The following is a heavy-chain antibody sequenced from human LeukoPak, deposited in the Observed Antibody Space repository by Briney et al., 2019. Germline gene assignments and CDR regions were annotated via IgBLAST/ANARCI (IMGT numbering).Heavy chain of an antibody. CDR2: IRYDGSNK. J-gene: IGHJ6*03. CDR1: GFTFSSYG. V-gene: IGHV3-30*02. CDR3: AKDLGRYYYYYMDV. Sequence: QPGGSLRLSCAASGFTFSSYGMHWVRQAPGEGLEWVAFIRYDGSNKYYADSVKGRFTISRDNSKNTLYLQMNSLRAEDTAVYYCAKDLGRYYYYYMDVWGKGTTVTVSS. D-gene: IGHD7-27*01.